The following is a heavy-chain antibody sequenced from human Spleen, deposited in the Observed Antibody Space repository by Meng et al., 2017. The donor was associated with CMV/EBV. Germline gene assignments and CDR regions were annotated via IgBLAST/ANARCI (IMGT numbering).Heavy chain of an antibody. CDR3: AREGTFCSGTSCYDEFDM. J-gene: IGHJ3*02. V-gene: IGHV4-61*01. Sequence: SETLSLTCTVSGGSVSSGSYYWSWIRQPPGKGLEWIGYIYYSGSTNYNPSLKSRVTISVDTSKNQFSLKLSSVTAADTAVYYCAREGTFCSGTSCYDEFDMWGQGRVVTVSS. D-gene: IGHD2-2*01. CDR1: GGSVSSGSYY. CDR2: IYYSGST.